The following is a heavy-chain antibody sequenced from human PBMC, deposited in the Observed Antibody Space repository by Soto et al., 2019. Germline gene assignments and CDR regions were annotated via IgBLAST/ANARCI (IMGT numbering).Heavy chain of an antibody. D-gene: IGHD5-18*01. J-gene: IGHJ4*02. CDR3: AREHNEGYSYFDIDY. Sequence: GGSLRLSCAASGFTYSTYWMSWVRQAPGKGLEWVANIKQDGSEKYYVDSVKGRFTISRDNAKNSLCLQMNSLRAEDTAVYYCAREHNEGYSYFDIDYWGQGTLVTVSS. CDR1: GFTYSTYW. CDR2: IKQDGSEK. V-gene: IGHV3-7*05.